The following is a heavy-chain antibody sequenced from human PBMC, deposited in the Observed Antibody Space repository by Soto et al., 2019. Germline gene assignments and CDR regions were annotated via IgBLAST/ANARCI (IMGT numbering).Heavy chain of an antibody. CDR2: IKQDGSEK. V-gene: IGHV3-7*02. D-gene: IGHD2-15*01. CDR3: AGNPGRRYCSGGSCYVGSMVY. J-gene: IGHJ4*02. CDR1: GFTFSSYW. Sequence: GGSLRLSCAASGFTFSSYWMSWVRQAPGKGLEWVANIKQDGSEKYYVDSVKGRFTISRDNAKNSLYLQMNSLRAEDTALYYCAGNPGRRYCSGGSCYVGSMVYWGQGTLVTVSS.